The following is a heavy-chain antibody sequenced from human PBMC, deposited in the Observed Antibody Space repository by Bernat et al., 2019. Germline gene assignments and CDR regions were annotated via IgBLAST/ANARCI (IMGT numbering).Heavy chain of an antibody. CDR1: GFTFSSYG. J-gene: IGHJ3*02. CDR3: AKVADYYDSSGYYYGDALDI. D-gene: IGHD3-22*01. Sequence: QVQLVESGGGVVQPGRSLRLSCAASGFTFSSYGMHWVRQAPGKGLEWVAVISYDGSNKYYADSVKGRFTISRDNSKNTLYLQMNSLRAEDTAVYYCAKVADYYDSSGYYYGDALDIWGQGTMVTVSS. CDR2: ISYDGSNK. V-gene: IGHV3-30*18.